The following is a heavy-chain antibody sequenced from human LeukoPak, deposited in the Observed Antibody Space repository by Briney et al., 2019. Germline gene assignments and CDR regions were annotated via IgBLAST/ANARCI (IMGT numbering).Heavy chain of an antibody. CDR3: ARTPTYCGGDCYCFDP. CDR1: GGSISSSGYS. CDR2: IHHTGST. J-gene: IGHJ5*02. Sequence: SETLSLTCAVSGGSISSSGYSWSWIRQPPGKGLEWIGYIHHTGSTYYNPSLKSRVTISVDRSKNQFSLKLSSVTAADTAMYFCARTPTYCGGDCYCFDPWGQGTLVTVSS. V-gene: IGHV4-30-2*01. D-gene: IGHD2-21*02.